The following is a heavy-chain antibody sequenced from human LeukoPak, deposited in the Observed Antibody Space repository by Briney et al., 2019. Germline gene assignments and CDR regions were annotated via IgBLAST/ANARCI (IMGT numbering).Heavy chain of an antibody. Sequence: GGSLRLSCAASGFTFSSYGMHWVRQAPGKGLEWVAVISYDGSNKYYADSVKGRFTISRDNSKNTLYLQMNSLRAEDTAVYYCAKTPVVYATFYFDYWGQGALVTVSS. D-gene: IGHD2-8*02. CDR3: AKTPVVYATFYFDY. CDR2: ISYDGSNK. CDR1: GFTFSSYG. V-gene: IGHV3-30*18. J-gene: IGHJ4*02.